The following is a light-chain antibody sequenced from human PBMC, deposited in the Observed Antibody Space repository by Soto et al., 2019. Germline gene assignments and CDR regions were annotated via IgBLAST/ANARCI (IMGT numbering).Light chain of an antibody. J-gene: IGKJ5*01. Sequence: EIVLTQSPGTLSLSPGERATLSCRASQSVGSNLAWYQQKPGQAPRLLIFGASSRATGVPARFSGSGSGTEFTLTINSLQSEDFAVYYCQVRTNWSITFGRGTRLEIK. CDR2: GAS. CDR3: QVRTNWSIT. V-gene: IGKV3-15*01. CDR1: QSVGSN.